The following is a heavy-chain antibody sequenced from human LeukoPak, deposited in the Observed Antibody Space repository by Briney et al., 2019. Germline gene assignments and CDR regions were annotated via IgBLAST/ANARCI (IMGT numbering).Heavy chain of an antibody. CDR2: ISYDGSNK. CDR3: AKDHGAYSSGWSTYYYYYGMDV. CDR1: GFTFSSYG. J-gene: IGHJ6*02. Sequence: GGSLRLSCAASGFTFSSYGMHWVREAPGKGLEWVAVISYDGSNKYYADSVKGRFTISRDNSKNTLYLQMNSLRAEDTAVYYCAKDHGAYSSGWSTYYYYYGMDVWGQGTTVTVSS. V-gene: IGHV3-30*18. D-gene: IGHD6-19*01.